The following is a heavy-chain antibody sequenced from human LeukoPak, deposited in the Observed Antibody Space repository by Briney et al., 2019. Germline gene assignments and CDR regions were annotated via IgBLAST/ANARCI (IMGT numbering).Heavy chain of an antibody. CDR1: GLTFSSSD. J-gene: IGHJ3*02. Sequence: GGSLRLSCAASGLTFSSSDMHWVRQATGKGLEWVSAIGTAGDTYYPGSVKGRFTISRENAKNSLYLQMNSLRAGDTAVYYCARLRSAAFDIWGQGTMVTVSS. CDR2: IGTAGDT. V-gene: IGHV3-13*01. CDR3: ARLRSAAFDI. D-gene: IGHD4-17*01.